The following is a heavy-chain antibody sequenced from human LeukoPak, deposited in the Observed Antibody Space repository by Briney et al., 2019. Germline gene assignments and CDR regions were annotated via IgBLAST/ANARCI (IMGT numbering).Heavy chain of an antibody. D-gene: IGHD5-18*01. CDR3: AKGYSYGRFDY. V-gene: IGHV3-7*03. CDR2: IKQDGSEK. J-gene: IGHJ4*02. Sequence: GGSLRLSCAASGFTFGSYWMSWVRQAPGKGLEWVANIKQDGSEKYYVDSVKGRFTISRDNAKNSLYLQMNSLRAEDTAVYYCAKGYSYGRFDYWGQGTLVTVSS. CDR1: GFTFGSYW.